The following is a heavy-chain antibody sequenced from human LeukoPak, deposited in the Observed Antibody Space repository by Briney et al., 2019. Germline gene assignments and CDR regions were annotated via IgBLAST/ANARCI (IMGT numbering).Heavy chain of an antibody. Sequence: GASVKVSRKASGYTFTGYYMHWVRQAPGQGLEWMGWINPNSGGTNYAQKFQGRVTMTRDTSISTAYMELSRLRSDDTAVYYCARALSTREAFDIWGQGTMVTVSS. CDR1: GYTFTGYY. CDR2: INPNSGGT. CDR3: ARALSTREAFDI. V-gene: IGHV1-2*02. D-gene: IGHD4/OR15-4a*01. J-gene: IGHJ3*02.